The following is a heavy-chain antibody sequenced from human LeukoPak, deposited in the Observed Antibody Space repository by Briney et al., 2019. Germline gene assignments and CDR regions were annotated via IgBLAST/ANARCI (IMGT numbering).Heavy chain of an antibody. J-gene: IGHJ4*02. CDR2: ISSSSSYI. D-gene: IGHD1-26*01. V-gene: IGHV3-21*01. CDR1: GFTFSSYS. CDR3: ASMYSGSYFYFDY. Sequence: GGSLRLSCAASGFTFSSYSMNWVRQAPGKGLEWVSSISSSSSYIYYADSVKGRFTISRDNAKNSLYLQMNSLRAEDTAVYYCASMYSGSYFYFDYWGQGTLVTVSS.